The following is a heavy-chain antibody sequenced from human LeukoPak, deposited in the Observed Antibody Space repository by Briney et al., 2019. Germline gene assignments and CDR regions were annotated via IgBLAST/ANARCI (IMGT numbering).Heavy chain of an antibody. J-gene: IGHJ4*02. V-gene: IGHV4-59*01. CDR1: GGSISSYY. CDR3: AREARVTYDILTGYFDY. Sequence: SETLSLTCTVSGGSISSYYWSWIRQPPGKGLEGIGYIYYSGSTNYNPSLKSRVTISVDTSKNQFSLKLSSVTAADTAVYYCAREARVTYDILTGYFDYWGQGTLVTVSS. D-gene: IGHD3-9*01. CDR2: IYYSGST.